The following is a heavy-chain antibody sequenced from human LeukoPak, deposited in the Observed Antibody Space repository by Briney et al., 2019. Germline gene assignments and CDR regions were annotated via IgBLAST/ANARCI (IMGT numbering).Heavy chain of an antibody. CDR1: GFTFSSYW. D-gene: IGHD5-12*01. J-gene: IGHJ6*03. CDR3: ARDFQDIVATIHWHYYYYYMDV. V-gene: IGHV3-7*01. CDR2: IKQDGSEK. Sequence: GGSLRLSCAASGFTFSSYWMSWVRQAPGKGLEWVANIKQDGSEKYYVDSVKGRFTISRDNSKNTLYLQMNSLRAEDTAVYYCARDFQDIVATIHWHYYYYYMDVWGKGTTVTVSS.